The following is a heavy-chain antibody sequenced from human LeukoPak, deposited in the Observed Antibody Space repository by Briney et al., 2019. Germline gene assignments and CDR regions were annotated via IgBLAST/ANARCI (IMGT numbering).Heavy chain of an antibody. Sequence: GSSVKVSCKASGGTFSSYAISWVRQAPGQGLEWMGRIIPIFGTANYAQKFQGRVTITTDESTSTAYMELSSLRSEDTAVYYCASEGYYYDSSGYLEYWGQGTLVTVSS. CDR3: ASEGYYYDSSGYLEY. D-gene: IGHD3-22*01. CDR2: IIPIFGTA. J-gene: IGHJ4*02. V-gene: IGHV1-69*05. CDR1: GGTFSSYA.